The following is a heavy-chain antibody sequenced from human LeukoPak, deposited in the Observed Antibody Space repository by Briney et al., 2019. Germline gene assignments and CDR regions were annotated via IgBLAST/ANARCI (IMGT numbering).Heavy chain of an antibody. D-gene: IGHD2-8*01. CDR3: ARVQGHPPNGLDI. Sequence: AGGSLRLSCAASGVTFSSYWMHWVRQAPGKGLVWVSRSNSDGSSTSYADAVKGRFTISRDNAKNTAYLQMNSLRAEDTAVYYCARVQGHPPNGLDIWGQGTMVTVSS. J-gene: IGHJ3*02. CDR2: SNSDGSST. CDR1: GVTFSSYW. V-gene: IGHV3-74*01.